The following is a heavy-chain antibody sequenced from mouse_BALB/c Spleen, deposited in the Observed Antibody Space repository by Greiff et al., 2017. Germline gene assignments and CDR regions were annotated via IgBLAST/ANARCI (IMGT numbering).Heavy chain of an antibody. CDR1: GFSLTDYG. CDR3: AKQGYGPSWFAY. J-gene: IGHJ3*01. CDR2: IWGGGST. Sequence: QVQLQQSGRGLVAPSQSLSITCTVSGFSLTDYGVSWIRQPPGKGLEWLGVIWGGGSTYYNSALKSRLSISKDNSKSQVFLKMNSLQTDDTAMYYCAKQGYGPSWFAYWGQGTLVTVSA. V-gene: IGHV2-6-5*01. D-gene: IGHD2-14*01.